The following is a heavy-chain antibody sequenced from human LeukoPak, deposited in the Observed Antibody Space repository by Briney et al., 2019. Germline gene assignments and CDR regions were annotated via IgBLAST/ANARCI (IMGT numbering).Heavy chain of an antibody. CDR1: GYTFTSYG. J-gene: IGHJ4*02. D-gene: IGHD2-21*01. V-gene: IGHV1-18*01. Sequence: ASVKVSCXASGYTFTSYGISWVRQAPGQGLEWMGWISAYNGNTNYAQKLQGRVTMTTDTSTTTAYMELRSLRSDDTAVYYCARVAVVPAPFDYWGQGTLVTVSS. CDR2: ISAYNGNT. CDR3: ARVAVVPAPFDY.